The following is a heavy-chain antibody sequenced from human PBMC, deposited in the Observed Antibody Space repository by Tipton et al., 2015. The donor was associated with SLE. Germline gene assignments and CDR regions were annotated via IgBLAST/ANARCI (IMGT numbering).Heavy chain of an antibody. CDR2: IYYSGST. D-gene: IGHD3-3*01. CDR1: GDSIRSLGYY. Sequence: TLSLTCTVSGDSIRSLGYYWSWIRQHPGKGLEWIGYIYYSGSTYYNPSLKSRVTISVDTSKNQFSLKLSSVTAADTAVYYCAGSGEHYFDYWGQGTLVTVSS. V-gene: IGHV4-31*03. CDR3: AGSGEHYFDY. J-gene: IGHJ4*02.